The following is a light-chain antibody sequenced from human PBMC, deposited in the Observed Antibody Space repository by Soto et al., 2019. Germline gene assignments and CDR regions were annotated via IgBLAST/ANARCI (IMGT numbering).Light chain of an antibody. CDR2: KAS. Sequence: DIQMTQSPSTLSASAGDRVTITCRASQSISTWLAWYQQRPGKAPKILIYKASTLESGVPSRFSGSGSGTQFTLTISSLQPDDSATYYCQQYNTYSHTFGQGTKLEI. CDR3: QQYNTYSHT. V-gene: IGKV1-5*03. CDR1: QSISTW. J-gene: IGKJ2*01.